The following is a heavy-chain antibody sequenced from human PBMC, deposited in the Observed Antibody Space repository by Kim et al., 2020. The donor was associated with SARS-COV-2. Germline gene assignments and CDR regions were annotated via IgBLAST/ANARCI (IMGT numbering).Heavy chain of an antibody. CDR2: INQYGDI. D-gene: IGHD3-3*01. Sequence: SETLSLTCALKSGSFSVYYWTWIRQSPGSGLEWIGKINQYGDINYNPSLQNRVTISLDTSKNHFSLQLTSVTAADTAVYYCERRQTVRALEYWGQGTRVTVSS. CDR1: SGSFSVYY. V-gene: IGHV4-34*01. J-gene: IGHJ4*02. CDR3: ERRQTVRALEY.